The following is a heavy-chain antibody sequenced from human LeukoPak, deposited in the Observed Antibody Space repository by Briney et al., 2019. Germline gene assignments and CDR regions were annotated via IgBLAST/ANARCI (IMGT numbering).Heavy chain of an antibody. D-gene: IGHD2-8*01. CDR2: ICDTGATT. J-gene: IGHJ4*02. V-gene: IGHV3-23*01. CDR3: AKDTSIGRYCTNGVCSPFDY. Sequence: GGSLRLSCAGSGFTFSSYAMSWVRQAPGKGLEWVSAICDTGATTYDADSVKGRFTISRDNSRSTLYLQMNSLRAEDSALYYCAKDTSIGRYCTNGVCSPFDYWGQGTLVTVSS. CDR1: GFTFSSYA.